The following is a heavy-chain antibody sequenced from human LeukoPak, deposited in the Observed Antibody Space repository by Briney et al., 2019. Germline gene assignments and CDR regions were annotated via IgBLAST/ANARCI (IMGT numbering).Heavy chain of an antibody. CDR2: IRSKAYGGTT. J-gene: IGHJ3*01. V-gene: IGHV3-49*03. D-gene: IGHD1-26*01. Sequence: GGSLRLSCTASGFTFGDYAMSWFRQARGKWLEWVGFIRSKAYGGTTEYAASVKGRFTTSRADSKSIAYLQMSSQKTEDTAVVYCTRAHRGASAFDVWGQGTMVTVSS. CDR1: GFTFGDYA. CDR3: TRAHRGASAFDV.